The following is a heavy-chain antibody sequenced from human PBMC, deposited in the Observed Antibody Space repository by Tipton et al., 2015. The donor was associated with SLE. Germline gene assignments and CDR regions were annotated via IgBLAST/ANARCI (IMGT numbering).Heavy chain of an antibody. Sequence: GSLRLSCEASGFTFHSYEMHWVRQAPGKGLDWVASISNTGDINYAASVRGRFTVSRDNPKNSLFLQMTSLRADDTAIYYCAKDWVIDYWGQGTLVTV. CDR2: ISNTGDI. D-gene: IGHD2-15*01. CDR1: GFTFHSYE. J-gene: IGHJ4*02. CDR3: AKDWVIDY. V-gene: IGHV3-48*03.